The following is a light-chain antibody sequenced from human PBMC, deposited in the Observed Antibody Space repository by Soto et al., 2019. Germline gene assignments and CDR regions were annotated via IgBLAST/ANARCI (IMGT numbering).Light chain of an antibody. CDR1: HSLSIH. Sequence: ESVLTQSPCTLSLSKGERATLSCRASHSLSIHLAWYQQKAGQAPRLLMYDASKRATGIPARFSGSGSGTDFTLTISSLEPEDFAVYYCQQRSYLPITFGQGTRLEI. CDR3: QQRSYLPIT. J-gene: IGKJ5*01. CDR2: DAS. V-gene: IGKV3-11*01.